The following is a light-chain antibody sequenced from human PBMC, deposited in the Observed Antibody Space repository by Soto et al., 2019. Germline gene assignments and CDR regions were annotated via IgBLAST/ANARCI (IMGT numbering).Light chain of an antibody. CDR1: SSDVGGYNY. J-gene: IGLJ1*01. CDR3: SSYTSSSTPRI. Sequence: QSALTQPASVSGSPGQSITISCTGTSSDVGGYNYVSWYQQHPGKAPKLMIYEVSNRPSGVSNRFSGSKSGNTASLTISGLQAEDEADYYCSSYTSSSTPRIFGTGTKLHRP. CDR2: EVS. V-gene: IGLV2-14*01.